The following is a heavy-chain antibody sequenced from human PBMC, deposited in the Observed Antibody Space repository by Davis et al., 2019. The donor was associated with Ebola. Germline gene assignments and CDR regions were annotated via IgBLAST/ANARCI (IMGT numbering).Heavy chain of an antibody. CDR3: ARRGRMDV. V-gene: IGHV3-48*01. CDR2: ISSSSSTI. D-gene: IGHD3-16*01. Sequence: GESLKISCAASGFTFSSYSMNWVRQAPGKGLEWVSYISSSSSTIYYADSVKGRFTISRDNAKNSLYLQMNSLRAEDTAIYYCARRGRMDVWGRGTTVTVSS. J-gene: IGHJ6*02. CDR1: GFTFSSYS.